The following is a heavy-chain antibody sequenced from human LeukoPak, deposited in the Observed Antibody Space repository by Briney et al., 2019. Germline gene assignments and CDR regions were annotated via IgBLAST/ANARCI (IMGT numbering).Heavy chain of an antibody. J-gene: IGHJ6*02. CDR2: INAGNGNI. Sequence: ASVKVSCKASGHTSTTYAIHWVRQAPGQGLEWMGWINAGNGNIKYSQKFQGRVTITGDTSASTAYMELSSLRSEDTAVYYCARGYCSSTSCYMDVWGQGTTVT. CDR3: ARGYCSSTSCYMDV. CDR1: GHTSTTYA. D-gene: IGHD2-2*01. V-gene: IGHV1-3*01.